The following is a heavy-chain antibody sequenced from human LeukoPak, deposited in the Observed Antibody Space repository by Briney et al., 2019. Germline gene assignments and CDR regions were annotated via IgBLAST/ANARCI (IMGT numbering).Heavy chain of an antibody. J-gene: IGHJ4*02. Sequence: PSETLSLTCTVSGGSISSSNYYWGWIRQPPGKGLEWIANIYSSGSAYYNPSLKSRVTISADTSKNQFSLKLSSVTAADTAVYYCGSGSRDYWGQGTLVTVSS. CDR2: IYSSGSA. CDR3: GSGSRDY. D-gene: IGHD3-10*01. V-gene: IGHV4-39*01. CDR1: GGSISSSNYY.